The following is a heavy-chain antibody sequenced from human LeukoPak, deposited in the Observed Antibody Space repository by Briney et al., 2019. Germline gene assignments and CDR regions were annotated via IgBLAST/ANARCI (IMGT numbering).Heavy chain of an antibody. J-gene: IGHJ4*02. CDR1: GGTFSSYA. CDR3: ARGAKGADY. Sequence: GSSVKVSCKASGGTFSSYAINWVRQATGQGLEWMGWMNPNSGNTGYAQKFQGRVTMTRNTSISTAYMELSSLRSEDTAVYYCARGAKGADYWGQGTLVTVSS. D-gene: IGHD1-26*01. CDR2: MNPNSGNT. V-gene: IGHV1-8*02.